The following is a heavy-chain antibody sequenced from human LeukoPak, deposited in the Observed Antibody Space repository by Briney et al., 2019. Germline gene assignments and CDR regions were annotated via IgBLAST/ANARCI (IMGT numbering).Heavy chain of an antibody. V-gene: IGHV3-48*01. J-gene: IGHJ6*02. CDR3: ARDPGMDV. Sequence: SRGSLRLSCEASGFSFSTYSMNWVRQAPGKGLEWISYISQSSSIIFYADSVRGRFTISRDNAKTSLYLQMNSLRAEDTAVYYCARDPGMDVWGQGTTVTVSS. CDR1: GFSFSTYS. CDR2: ISQSSSII.